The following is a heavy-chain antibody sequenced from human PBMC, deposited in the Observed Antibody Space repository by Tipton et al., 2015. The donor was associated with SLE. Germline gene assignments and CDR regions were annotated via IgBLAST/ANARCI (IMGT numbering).Heavy chain of an antibody. D-gene: IGHD2-15*01. Sequence: TLSLTCTVSGGSISGFYWSWIRQPDGKGLEWIGRIYSSGSPNYNPSLKSRVTISVDTSKNQFSLKLSSVTAADTAVYYCAGAWQGYCSDGTCYVLDYWGQGTLVTVSS. CDR3: AGAWQGYCSDGTCYVLDY. J-gene: IGHJ4*02. V-gene: IGHV4-4*07. CDR1: GGSISGFY. CDR2: IYSSGSP.